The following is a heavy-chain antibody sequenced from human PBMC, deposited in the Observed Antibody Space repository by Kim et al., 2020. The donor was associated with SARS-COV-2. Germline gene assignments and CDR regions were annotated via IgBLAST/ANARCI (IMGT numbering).Heavy chain of an antibody. Sequence: GGSLRLSCAASGFTFDDYAMHWVRQAPGKGLEWVSGISWNSGSIGYADSVKGRFTISRDNAKNSLYLQMNSLRAEDTALYYCAKASHSSSWDFFDYWGQGTLVTVSS. D-gene: IGHD6-13*01. CDR3: AKASHSSSWDFFDY. CDR2: ISWNSGSI. CDR1: GFTFDDYA. J-gene: IGHJ4*02. V-gene: IGHV3-9*01.